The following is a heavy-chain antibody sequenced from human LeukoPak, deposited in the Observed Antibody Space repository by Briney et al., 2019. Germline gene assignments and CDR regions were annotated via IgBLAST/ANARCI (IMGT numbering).Heavy chain of an antibody. V-gene: IGHV4-34*01. Sequence: SETLSLTCAVYGGSFSGYYWSWIRQPPGKGLEWIGEINHSGSTNYNPSLKSRVTISVDTSKNQFSLKLSSVTAADTAVYYCASAASSSWYGEILRFDPWGQGTLVTVSS. CDR1: GGSFSGYY. CDR2: INHSGST. D-gene: IGHD6-13*01. J-gene: IGHJ5*02. CDR3: ASAASSSWYGEILRFDP.